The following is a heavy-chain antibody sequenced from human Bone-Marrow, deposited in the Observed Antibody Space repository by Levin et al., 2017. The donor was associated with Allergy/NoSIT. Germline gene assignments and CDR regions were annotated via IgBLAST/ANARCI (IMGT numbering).Heavy chain of an antibody. CDR2: IYYSGST. Sequence: ESLKISCTVSGGSISSYYWSWIRQPPGKGLEWIGYIYYSGSTNYNPSLKSRVTISVDTSKNQFSLKLSSVTAADTAVYYCARRNRSVVPAARRFYYYYYYMDVWGKGTTVTVSS. J-gene: IGHJ6*03. V-gene: IGHV4-59*01. CDR3: ARRNRSVVPAARRFYYYYYYMDV. CDR1: GGSISSYY. D-gene: IGHD2-2*01.